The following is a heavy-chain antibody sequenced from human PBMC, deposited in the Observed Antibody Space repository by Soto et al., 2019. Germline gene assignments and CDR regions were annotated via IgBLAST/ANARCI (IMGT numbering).Heavy chain of an antibody. CDR3: AGGGGVGVAGSAAVDR. D-gene: IGHD3-3*01. J-gene: IGHJ3*02. CDR2: INPATGAA. V-gene: IGHV1-2*01. Sequence: QLHLVQSGAVVKKPGASVTVSCSASGYPVTAYYMHWVRQAPGRGLEWMGGINPATGAAKYTQTFRGRVTSTRCKSTGTDFMALGGLNSGDTAVFFGAGGGGVGVAGSAAVDRWGPGTLVPVSS. CDR1: GYPVTAYY.